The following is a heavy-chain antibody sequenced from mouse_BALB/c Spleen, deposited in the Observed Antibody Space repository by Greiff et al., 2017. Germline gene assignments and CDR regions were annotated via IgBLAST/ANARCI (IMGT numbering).Heavy chain of an antibody. CDR2: ISYSGST. D-gene: IGHD2-4*01. CDR1: GYSITSDYA. J-gene: IGHJ3*01. CDR3: ARFPGGYDYDAAY. V-gene: IGHV3-2*02. Sequence: DVKLQESGPGLVKPSQSLSLTCTVTGYSITSDYAWNWIRQFPGNKLEWMGYISYSGSTSYNPSLKSRISITRDTSKNQFFLQLNSVTTEDTATYYCARFPGGYDYDAAYWGQGTLVTVSA.